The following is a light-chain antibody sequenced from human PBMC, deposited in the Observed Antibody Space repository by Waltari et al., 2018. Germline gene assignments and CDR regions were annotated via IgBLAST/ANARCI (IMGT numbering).Light chain of an antibody. CDR3: ASWDDRLTGGVV. CDR1: SSNLGGNS. Sequence: QSALTQPASASGTPGERVTISCSGSSSNLGGNSVTLYQHIPGTAPNLLIHGNHRRPSGVPARFSGSKSGTSASLVISGLQSEDEADYYCASWDDRLTGGVVFGGGTKLTVL. J-gene: IGLJ2*01. CDR2: GNH. V-gene: IGLV1-44*01.